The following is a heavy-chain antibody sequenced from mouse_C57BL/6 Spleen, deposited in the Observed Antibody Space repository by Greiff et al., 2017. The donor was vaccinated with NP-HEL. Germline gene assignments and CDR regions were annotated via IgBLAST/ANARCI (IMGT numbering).Heavy chain of an antibody. Sequence: EVQLQQSGPELVKPGASVKISCKASGYSFTGYYMNWVKQSPEKSLEWIGEINPSTGGTTYNQKFKAKATLTVDKSSSTAYMQLKSLTSEDSAVYYCARWGDYGCAMDYWGQGTSVTVSS. J-gene: IGHJ4*01. V-gene: IGHV1-42*01. CDR3: ARWGDYGCAMDY. CDR2: INPSTGGT. D-gene: IGHD2-4*01. CDR1: GYSFTGYY.